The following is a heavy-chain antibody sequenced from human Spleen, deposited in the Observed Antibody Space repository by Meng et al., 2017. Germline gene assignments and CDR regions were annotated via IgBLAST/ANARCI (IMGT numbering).Heavy chain of an antibody. J-gene: IGHJ4*02. CDR1: GYTVTSNY. D-gene: IGHD2/OR15-2a*01. V-gene: IGHV3-66*02. Sequence: GGSLRLSCAVSGYTVTSNYMTWVRQAPGKGLEWVAVIYSGGSTSYAESVKGRFTISRDTPKNTLFLQMNSLRVEDTAVYYCTREVSFWGQGTLVTVSS. CDR3: TREVSF. CDR2: IYSGGST.